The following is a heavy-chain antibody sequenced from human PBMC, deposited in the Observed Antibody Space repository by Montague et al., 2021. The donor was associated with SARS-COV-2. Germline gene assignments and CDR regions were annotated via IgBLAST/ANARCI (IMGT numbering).Heavy chain of an antibody. CDR2: INHTGST. CDR1: GYSISSSNW. J-gene: IGHJ4*02. Sequence: SETLSLTCAVSGYSISSSNWWGWLRQAPGRGLEWIGYINHTGSTYYNPSLKSRVTMSVDKNNNLFSLELIAATAVATAVYYCPKSADHNCFIDSWGQGTPVTVSS. V-gene: IGHV4-28*01. D-gene: IGHD2-21*01. CDR3: PKSADHNCFIDS.